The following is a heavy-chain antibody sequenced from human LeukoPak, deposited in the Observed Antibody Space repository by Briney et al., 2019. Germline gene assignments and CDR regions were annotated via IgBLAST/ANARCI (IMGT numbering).Heavy chain of an antibody. CDR3: ARDRGGYSSSSTDY. J-gene: IGHJ4*02. CDR2: ISSSSSYI. D-gene: IGHD6-6*01. Sequence: GGSLRLSCAASGFTFSSYSMNWVRQAPGKGLEWVSSISSSSSYIYYADSVKGRFTISRDNAKNSLYLQMNSLRVEDTAVYYCARDRGGYSSSSTDYWGQGTLVTVSS. CDR1: GFTFSSYS. V-gene: IGHV3-21*06.